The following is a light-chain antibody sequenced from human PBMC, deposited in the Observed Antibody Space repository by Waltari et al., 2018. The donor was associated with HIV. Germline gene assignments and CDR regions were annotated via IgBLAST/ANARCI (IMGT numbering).Light chain of an antibody. CDR2: GAS. Sequence: EIVLTQSPGTLSLSPGERATLSCWASQTVRGNQLAWYQQRPGQAPKLLIYGASKRAVGIPDRFSGYGSGTDFTLTITRLEPEDFAFYCQQCEGSLGGTFGQGTRLEIK. CDR3: QQCEGSLGGT. J-gene: IGKJ5*01. CDR1: QTVRGNQ. V-gene: IGKV3-20*01.